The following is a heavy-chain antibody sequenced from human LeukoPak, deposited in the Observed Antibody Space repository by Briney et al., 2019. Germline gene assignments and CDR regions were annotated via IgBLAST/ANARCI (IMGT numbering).Heavy chain of an antibody. CDR3: ATFDSNVLDY. V-gene: IGHV4-61*02. CDR1: GGSISSGSYY. Sequence: SQTLSLTCTVSGGSISSGSYYWSWIRQPAGKGLEWIGSIYHSGSTYYNPSLKSRVTISVDTSKNQFSLKLSSVTAADTAVYYCATFDSNVLDYWGQGTLVTVSS. CDR2: IYHSGST. J-gene: IGHJ4*02. D-gene: IGHD2-8*01.